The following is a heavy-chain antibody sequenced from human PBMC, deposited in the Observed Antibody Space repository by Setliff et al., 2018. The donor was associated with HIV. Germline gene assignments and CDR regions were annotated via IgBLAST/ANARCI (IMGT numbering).Heavy chain of an antibody. CDR2: VYYSGST. V-gene: IGHV4-59*11. CDR1: GGSLSNHY. D-gene: IGHD3-3*01. J-gene: IGHJ3*01. CDR3: ARSYYDFWNGLPRSFDV. Sequence: SETLSLTCTVSGGSLSNHYWSWLRQSPKNGLEWIGYVYYSGSTNYKPSFKSRVSISVDTSRNQFSLNLTSLTTADTATYYCARSYYDFWNGLPRSFDVWGQGTMVTVSS.